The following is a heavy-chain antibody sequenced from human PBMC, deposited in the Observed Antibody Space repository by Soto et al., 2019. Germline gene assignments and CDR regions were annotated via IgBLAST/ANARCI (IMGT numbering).Heavy chain of an antibody. CDR3: ASQKLGQDPDAFDI. Sequence: QVQLVESGGGVVQPGRSLRLSCAASGFTFSSYAMHWVRQAPGKGLEWVAVISYDGSNKYYADSVKGRFTISRDNSKNTLYLQMNSLRAEDTAVYYCASQKLGQDPDAFDIWGQGTMVTVSS. CDR2: ISYDGSNK. V-gene: IGHV3-30-3*01. CDR1: GFTFSSYA. J-gene: IGHJ3*02. D-gene: IGHD7-27*01.